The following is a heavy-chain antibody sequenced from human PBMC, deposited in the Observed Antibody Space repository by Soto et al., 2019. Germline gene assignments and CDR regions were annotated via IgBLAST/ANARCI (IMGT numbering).Heavy chain of an antibody. V-gene: IGHV3-23*01. Sequence: GGSLRLSCAASGIVFSNHGMCWVRQAPGKGLEWVSTVTGSDGETRYADSVKGRFTISRDNSRNTLYLQMDSLRAEDTAVYYCAKKYGAGNHYNDYWGQGTLVTVSS. J-gene: IGHJ4*02. CDR2: VTGSDGET. D-gene: IGHD3-10*01. CDR1: GIVFSNHG. CDR3: AKKYGAGNHYNDY.